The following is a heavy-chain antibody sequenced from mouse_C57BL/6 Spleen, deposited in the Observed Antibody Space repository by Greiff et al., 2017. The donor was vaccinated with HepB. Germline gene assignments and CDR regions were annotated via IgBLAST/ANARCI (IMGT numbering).Heavy chain of an antibody. J-gene: IGHJ4*01. D-gene: IGHD1-1*01. CDR3: ARWGSLYAMDY. CDR2: INPNNGGT. V-gene: IGHV1-26*01. Sequence: VQLQQSGPELVKPGASVKISCKASGYTFTDYYMNWVKQSHGKSLEWIGDINPNNGGTSYNQKFKGKATLTVDKSSSTAYMELRSLTSEDSAVYYCARWGSLYAMDYWGQGTSVTVSS. CDR1: GYTFTDYY.